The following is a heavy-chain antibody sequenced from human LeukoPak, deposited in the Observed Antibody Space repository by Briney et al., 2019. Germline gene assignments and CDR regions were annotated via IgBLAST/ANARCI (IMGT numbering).Heavy chain of an antibody. J-gene: IGHJ6*03. CDR3: ARLRRYCSGGSCYSSPYYYYYMDV. Sequence: SETLSLTCTVSGYSISSGYYWGWIRQPPGKGLEWIGEINHSGSTNYNPSLKSRVTISVDTSKNQFSLKLSSVTAADTAVYYCARLRRYCSGGSCYSSPYYYYYMDVWGKGTTVTVSS. CDR2: INHSGST. D-gene: IGHD2-15*01. V-gene: IGHV4-38-2*02. CDR1: GYSISSGYY.